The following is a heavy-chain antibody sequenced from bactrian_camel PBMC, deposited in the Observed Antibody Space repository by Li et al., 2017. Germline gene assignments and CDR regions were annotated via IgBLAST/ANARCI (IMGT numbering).Heavy chain of an antibody. J-gene: IGHJ4*01. CDR1: GDTSRSYC. CDR3: ASSWNVPARTALDTMVRYEFGY. Sequence: HVQLVESGGGSVQAGGSLRLSCQSSGDTSRSYCMGWFREAPGKEREGLASIDYTGTTYYAKSVEGRFTISKTKNILYLQMDSLQPEDTGLYRCASSWNVPARTALDTMVRYEFGYWGQGTQVTVS. CDR2: IDYTGTT. D-gene: IGHD1*01. V-gene: IGHV3S55*01.